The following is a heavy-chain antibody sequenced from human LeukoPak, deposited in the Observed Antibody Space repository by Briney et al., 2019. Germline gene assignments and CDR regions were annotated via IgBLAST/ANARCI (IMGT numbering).Heavy chain of an antibody. V-gene: IGHV4-34*01. D-gene: IGHD6-13*01. CDR1: GGSFSGYY. CDR2: INHSGST. Sequence: SETLSLTCAVYGGSFSGYYWSWIRQPPGKGLEWIGEINHSGSTNYNPSLKSRVTISVDKSKNQFSLKLSSVTAADTAVYYCARDPWGYIAAAGTRDAFDIWGQGTMVTVSS. J-gene: IGHJ3*02. CDR3: ARDPWGYIAAAGTRDAFDI.